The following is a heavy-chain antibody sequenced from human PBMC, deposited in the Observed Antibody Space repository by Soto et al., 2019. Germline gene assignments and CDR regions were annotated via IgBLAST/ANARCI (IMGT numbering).Heavy chain of an antibody. Sequence: EVQLVESGGGLVQPGGSLRLSCAASGFTFSSYWMTWVRQAPGKGLEWVANIKQDGSAKYYVDSVKGRFTISRDNAKNSLYLQMISLRAEDTAVYYCASWLKTSGWYVLLEGSFDYWGQGTLVTVSS. V-gene: IGHV3-7*01. CDR2: IKQDGSAK. J-gene: IGHJ4*02. CDR1: GFTFSSYW. D-gene: IGHD6-19*01. CDR3: ASWLKTSGWYVLLEGSFDY.